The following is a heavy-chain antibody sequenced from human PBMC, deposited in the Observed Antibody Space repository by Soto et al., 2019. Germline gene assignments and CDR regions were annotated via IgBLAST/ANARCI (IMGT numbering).Heavy chain of an antibody. CDR3: AIQTLVVNNYYYYGMDV. J-gene: IGHJ6*02. V-gene: IGHV5-10-1*01. Sequence: GESLKISCKGSGYSFTSYWISWVRQMPGKGLEWMGRIDPSDSYTKYSPSFQGHVTISADKSTSTAYLQWSSLKASDTAIYFCAIQTLVVNNYYYYGMDVWGQGTTVTVSS. D-gene: IGHD3-22*01. CDR1: GYSFTSYW. CDR2: IDPSDSYT.